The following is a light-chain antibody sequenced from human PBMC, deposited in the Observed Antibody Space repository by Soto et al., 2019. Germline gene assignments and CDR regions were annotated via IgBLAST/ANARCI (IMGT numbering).Light chain of an antibody. J-gene: IGLJ2*01. CDR3: SSYAGSINFEMV. Sequence: QSALTQPPSASGSPGQSVTISCTGTSSDIGAYKYVSWYQQYPGKAPKLMIYEVTKRPSGVPDRFSASKSGNTASLTVSGLQAEDEADYYCSSYAGSINFEMVFGGGTKLTVL. CDR2: EVT. V-gene: IGLV2-8*01. CDR1: SSDIGAYKY.